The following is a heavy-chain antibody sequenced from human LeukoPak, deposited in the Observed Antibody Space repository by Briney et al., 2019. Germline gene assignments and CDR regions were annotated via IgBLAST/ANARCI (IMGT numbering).Heavy chain of an antibody. CDR1: GCTFTSYG. V-gene: IGHV1-18*01. CDR3: ARGAYDSSGYPIFDY. CDR2: ISAYNGNT. Sequence: ASVKVSCKASGCTFTSYGISWVRQAPGQGLEWMGWISAYNGNTNYAQKLQGRVTMTTDTSTSTAYMELRSLRSDDTAVYYCARGAYDSSGYPIFDYWGQGTLVTVSS. J-gene: IGHJ4*02. D-gene: IGHD3-22*01.